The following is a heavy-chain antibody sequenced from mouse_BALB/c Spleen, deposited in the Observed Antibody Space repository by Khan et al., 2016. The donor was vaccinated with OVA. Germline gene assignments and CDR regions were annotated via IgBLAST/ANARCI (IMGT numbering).Heavy chain of an antibody. Sequence: QIQLVQSGAELVRPGVSVKISCKGSGYTFTDYAMHWVKQSHAESLEWIGVISTYYGDGSYNQKFKGKATMTVDKSSSTAYMELARLTSDDSAIYYCARNYFGTRNAMDYWGQGTSVTVSS. CDR1: GYTFTDYA. CDR2: ISTYYGDG. V-gene: IGHV1S137*01. D-gene: IGHD1-1*01. J-gene: IGHJ4*01. CDR3: ARNYFGTRNAMDY.